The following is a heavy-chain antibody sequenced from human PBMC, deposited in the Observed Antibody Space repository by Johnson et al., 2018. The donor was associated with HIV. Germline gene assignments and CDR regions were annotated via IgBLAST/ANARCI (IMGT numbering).Heavy chain of an antibody. V-gene: IGHV3-30*04. J-gene: IGHJ3*01. Sequence: QVQLVESGGGMVQPGRSLRLSCAASGFTFSSYAMHWVRQAPGKGLEWVAVISYDGSNKYYADSVKGRFTISRDNSKNTLYLQMNSLRAEDTAVYYCARNRPVSYGYRGAFDFWGQGTMVTVSS. CDR2: ISYDGSNK. CDR1: GFTFSSYA. CDR3: ARNRPVSYGYRGAFDF. D-gene: IGHD5-18*01.